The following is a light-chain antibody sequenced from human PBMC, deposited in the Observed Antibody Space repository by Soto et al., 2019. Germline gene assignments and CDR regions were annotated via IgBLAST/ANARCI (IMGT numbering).Light chain of an antibody. CDR2: DVS. CDR3: QQRINWPLT. V-gene: IGKV3-11*01. CDR1: QSVSSF. Sequence: EIVLTQSPATLSLSPGERATLSCRASQSVSSFLAWYQQTPGQAPRLLSYDVSSRATGIPTRFSGSGSGTEFTLNISSLEPEDFAVYYCQQRINWPLTFGGGTKVEIK. J-gene: IGKJ4*01.